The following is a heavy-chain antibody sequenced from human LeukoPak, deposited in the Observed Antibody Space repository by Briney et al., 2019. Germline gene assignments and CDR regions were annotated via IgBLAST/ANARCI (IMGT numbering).Heavy chain of an antibody. Sequence: GGSLRLSCAASGFTFSSYWMSWVRQAPGKGLEWVANIKQDGSEKYYVDSVKGRFTISRDNAKNSLYLQMNSLRAEDTAVYYCARDRRRDGYKDPFDYWGQGTLVTVSS. CDR2: IKQDGSEK. J-gene: IGHJ4*02. CDR1: GFTFSSYW. D-gene: IGHD5-24*01. CDR3: ARDRRRDGYKDPFDY. V-gene: IGHV3-7*01.